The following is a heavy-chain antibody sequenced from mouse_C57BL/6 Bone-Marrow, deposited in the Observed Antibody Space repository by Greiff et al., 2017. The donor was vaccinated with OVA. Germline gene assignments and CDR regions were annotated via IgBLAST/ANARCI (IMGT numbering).Heavy chain of an antibody. CDR1: GYTFTSSG. CDR2: IYPRSGNT. CDR3: ARLREYFDV. V-gene: IGHV1-81*01. Sequence: QVQLQQSGAELARPGASVKLSCKASGYTFTSSGISWVKQRNGQGLEWIGEIYPRSGNTYYNEKFKGKATLTADKSSSTAYMELRSLTSEDSAVYFCARLREYFDVWGTGTTVTVSS. J-gene: IGHJ1*03.